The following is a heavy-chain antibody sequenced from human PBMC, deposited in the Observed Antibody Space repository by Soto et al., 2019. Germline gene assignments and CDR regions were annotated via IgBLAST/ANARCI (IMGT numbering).Heavy chain of an antibody. CDR2: INPSDGST. CDR3: AREEMATVNNYYYYMDV. J-gene: IGHJ6*03. Sequence: QVQLVQSGAEVQKPGASLKVSCKASGYTFTSYYLHWVRQALGHGLEWMGVINPSDGSTSYAQKFQCRVTMTRDTSTNTGYMEVSSLRSEDTAVYFCAREEMATVNNYYYYMDVWCRGTTVTVSS. V-gene: IGHV1-46*03. D-gene: IGHD4-4*01. CDR1: GYTFTSYY.